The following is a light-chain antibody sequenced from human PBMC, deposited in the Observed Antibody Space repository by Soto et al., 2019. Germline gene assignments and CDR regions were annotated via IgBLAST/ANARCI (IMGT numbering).Light chain of an antibody. J-gene: IGKJ4*01. Sequence: DIVLTQSPATLSLSPGERATLSCRASQSVSNYLAWYQQKPGQAPRLLIYDASNRAPGIPARFSGSGSGADFSLTMSSRAPEDFAVYYCQQRKSRLTFGGGTKVEIK. V-gene: IGKV3-11*01. CDR2: DAS. CDR3: QQRKSRLT. CDR1: QSVSNY.